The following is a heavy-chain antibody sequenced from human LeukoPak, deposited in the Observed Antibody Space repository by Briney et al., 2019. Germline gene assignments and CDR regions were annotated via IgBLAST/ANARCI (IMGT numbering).Heavy chain of an antibody. CDR2: ISSSSSYI. D-gene: IGHD6-13*01. J-gene: IGHJ5*02. CDR1: GFTFSSYS. CDR3: ARDSSSWYEGVGWFDP. V-gene: IGHV3-21*01. Sequence: GGSLRLSCAASGFTFSSYSMNWVRQAPGKGLEWVSSISSSSSYIYYADSVKGRFTISRDNAKNSLYLQMNGLRAEDTAVYYCARDSSSWYEGVGWFDPWGQGTLVTVSS.